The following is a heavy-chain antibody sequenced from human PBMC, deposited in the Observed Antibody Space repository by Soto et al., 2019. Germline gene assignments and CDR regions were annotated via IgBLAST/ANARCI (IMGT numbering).Heavy chain of an antibody. D-gene: IGHD5-18*01. J-gene: IGHJ4*02. CDR2: IDYTGNT. Sequence: SETLSLTCTVSGGSISSSSYYWGCIRQPPGKGLEWIASIDYTGNTFYNPSLTSRVTISVDTSKNQFSLKVTSVTAADTAVYYCARINKGYGTDSWGQGTLVTVSS. V-gene: IGHV4-39*01. CDR1: GGSISSSSYY. CDR3: ARINKGYGTDS.